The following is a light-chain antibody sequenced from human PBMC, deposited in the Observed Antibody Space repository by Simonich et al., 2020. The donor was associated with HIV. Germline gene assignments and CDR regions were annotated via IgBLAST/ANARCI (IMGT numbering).Light chain of an antibody. CDR1: QSVSIRY. CDR2: STS. CDR3: QQYGSSPT. V-gene: IGKV3-20*01. Sequence: EIVMTQSAATLSLSPGERATLSCRASQSVSIRYFAWYQQKPGQAPRLLIYSTSSRATGIPDRFSGSGSGTDFTLTISRLEPEDFAVYYCQQYGSSPTFGQGTKVEIK. J-gene: IGKJ1*01.